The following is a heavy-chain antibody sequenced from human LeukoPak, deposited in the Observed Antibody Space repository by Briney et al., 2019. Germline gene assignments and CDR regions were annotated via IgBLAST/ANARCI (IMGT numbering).Heavy chain of an antibody. CDR3: ARREDNWFDP. J-gene: IGHJ5*02. CDR1: GYSFTSYW. CDR2: IDPSDSYT. V-gene: IGHV5-10-1*01. Sequence: GESLKISCKGSGYSFTSYWISWVRQMPGKGLEWMGRIDPSDSYTNYSPSSQGHVTISADKSISTAYLQWSSLKASDTAMYYCARREDNWFDPWGQGTLVTVSS.